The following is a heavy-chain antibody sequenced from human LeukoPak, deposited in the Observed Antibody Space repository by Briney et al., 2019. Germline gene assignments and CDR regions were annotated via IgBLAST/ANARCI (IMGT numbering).Heavy chain of an antibody. Sequence: ASVKVSCKASGYTFTSYDINWVRQATGQGLEWRGWMNPNSGNTGYAQKFQGRVTMTRNTSISTAYMELSSLRSEDTAVYYCARAPINWNYGSYYFYMDVWGKGTTVTVSS. V-gene: IGHV1-8*01. J-gene: IGHJ6*03. D-gene: IGHD1-7*01. CDR2: MNPNSGNT. CDR3: ARAPINWNYGSYYFYMDV. CDR1: GYTFTSYD.